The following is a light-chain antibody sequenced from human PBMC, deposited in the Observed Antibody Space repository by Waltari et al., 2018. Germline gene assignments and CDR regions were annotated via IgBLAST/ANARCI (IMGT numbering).Light chain of an antibody. CDR2: AAS. CDR3: QQLNSYPIT. J-gene: IGKJ5*01. CDR1: QGISSY. V-gene: IGKV1-9*01. Sequence: DIQLTQSPSFLSASVGDRVTITCRASQGISSYLAWYQQKPGKAPKLLIYAASTLQSGVPSRVSGSGSGTEFTLTISSLQPEDFATYYCQQLNSYPITLGQGTRLEIK.